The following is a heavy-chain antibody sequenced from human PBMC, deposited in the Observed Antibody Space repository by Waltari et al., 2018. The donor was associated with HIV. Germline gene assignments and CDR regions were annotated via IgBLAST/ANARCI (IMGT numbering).Heavy chain of an antibody. CDR3: ARDRNYYEDSSGYFLNAFDI. V-gene: IGHV4-61*02. J-gene: IGHJ3*02. CDR1: GGSISSGSYY. Sequence: QVQLQESGPGLVKPSQTLSLTCTVSGGSISSGSYYWSWIRQPAGKGLEGIGRIYTSGSTNNNPSLNGRVTISGDTSKNQFSLKLSSVTAADTAVYYCARDRNYYEDSSGYFLNAFDIGGQGTMVTVSS. CDR2: IYTSGST. D-gene: IGHD3-22*01.